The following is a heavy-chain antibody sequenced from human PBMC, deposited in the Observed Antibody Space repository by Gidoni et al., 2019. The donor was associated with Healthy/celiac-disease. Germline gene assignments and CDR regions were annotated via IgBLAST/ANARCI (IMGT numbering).Heavy chain of an antibody. V-gene: IGHV6-1*01. J-gene: IGHJ4*02. CDR3: AREEDISGYSSGWFHFDY. D-gene: IGHD6-19*01. CDR1: GDSVSSNSAA. CDR2: TYYRSKWYN. Sequence: QVQLQQSGPGLVKPSQTLSLTCAISGDSVSSNSAAWNWIRQSPSRGLEWLGRTYYRSKWYNDYAVSVKSRITINPDTSKNQFSLQLNSVTPEDTAVYYCAREEDISGYSSGWFHFDYWGQGTLVTVSS.